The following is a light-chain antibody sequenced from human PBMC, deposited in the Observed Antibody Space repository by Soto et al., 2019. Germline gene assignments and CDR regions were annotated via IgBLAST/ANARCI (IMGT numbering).Light chain of an antibody. CDR2: KAS. Sequence: DIQMTQSPSTLSASVGDRVTITCRASQSIGNWLAWYQQKPGKAPKVLIYKASSLESGVPSRFSGSGSGTESTLTISSLQPDDFATYYCHQYSSYLWTFGQGTKVDIK. CDR1: QSIGNW. V-gene: IGKV1-5*03. J-gene: IGKJ1*01. CDR3: HQYSSYLWT.